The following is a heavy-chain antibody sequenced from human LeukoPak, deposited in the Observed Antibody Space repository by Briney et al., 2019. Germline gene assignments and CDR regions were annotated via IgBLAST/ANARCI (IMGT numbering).Heavy chain of an antibody. CDR3: AREELLGASDI. V-gene: IGHV1-3*01. D-gene: IGHD1-26*01. CDR1: GYSFTNYG. CDR2: INAGNGNT. Sequence: GASVKVSCKASGYSFTNYGISWVRQAPGQGLEWMGWINAGNGNTKYSQKFQGRVTITRDTSASTAYMELSSLRSEDTAVYYCAREELLGASDIWGQGTMVTVSS. J-gene: IGHJ3*02.